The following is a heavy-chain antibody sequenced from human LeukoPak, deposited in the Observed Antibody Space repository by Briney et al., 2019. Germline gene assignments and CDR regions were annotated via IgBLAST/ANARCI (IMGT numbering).Heavy chain of an antibody. V-gene: IGHV1-8*01. CDR2: MNPNSGNT. Sequence: GASVKVSCKASGYTFTSYDINWVRQATGQGLEWMGWMNPNSGNTGYAQKFQGGVTMTRNTSISTAYMELSSLRSEDTAVYYCARAHYDILTGYDDAFDIWGQGTMVTVSS. CDR1: GYTFTSYD. J-gene: IGHJ3*02. D-gene: IGHD3-9*01. CDR3: ARAHYDILTGYDDAFDI.